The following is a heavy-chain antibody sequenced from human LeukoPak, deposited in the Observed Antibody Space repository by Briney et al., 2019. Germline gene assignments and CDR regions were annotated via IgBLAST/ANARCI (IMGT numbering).Heavy chain of an antibody. Sequence: PGGSLRLSCAASGFTVNSNFMSWVRQAPRKRLEWVSVVQSVGTTYYADSVKGRFTISRDNSKNTLYLQMNSLRAEDTAVYYCVGGRVDLSYFDDWGQGTLVTVSS. J-gene: IGHJ4*02. CDR2: VQSVGTT. D-gene: IGHD2-15*01. CDR3: VGGRVDLSYFDD. V-gene: IGHV3-66*01. CDR1: GFTVNSNF.